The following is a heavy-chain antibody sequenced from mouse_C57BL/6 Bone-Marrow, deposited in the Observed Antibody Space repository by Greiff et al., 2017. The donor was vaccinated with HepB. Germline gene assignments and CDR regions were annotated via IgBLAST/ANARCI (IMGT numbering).Heavy chain of an antibody. Sequence: VQLQQSGTVLARPGASVKMSCKTSGYTFTSYWMHWVKQRPGQGLEWIGAIYPGNSDTSYNQKFKGEAKLTAVTSASTAYMELSSLTNEDSAVYYCTREGSNYVDWYFDVWGTGTTVTVSS. J-gene: IGHJ1*03. CDR3: TREGSNYVDWYFDV. CDR1: GYTFTSYW. CDR2: IYPGNSDT. V-gene: IGHV1-5*01. D-gene: IGHD2-5*01.